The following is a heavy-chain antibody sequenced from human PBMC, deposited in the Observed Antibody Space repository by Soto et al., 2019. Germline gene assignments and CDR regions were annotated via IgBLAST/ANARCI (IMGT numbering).Heavy chain of an antibody. J-gene: IGHJ6*02. D-gene: IGHD3-3*01. Sequence: QVQLVQSGAEVKKPGASVKVSCKASGYTFTSYGISWVRQAPGQGLEWMGWISAYNGNTNYAQKLQGRVTMTTDTSTSTAYMELRSLRSDDTAVYYCARDHAKGVVPVGRYYYYGMDVWGQGTTVTVSS. CDR1: GYTFTSYG. CDR3: ARDHAKGVVPVGRYYYYGMDV. CDR2: ISAYNGNT. V-gene: IGHV1-18*01.